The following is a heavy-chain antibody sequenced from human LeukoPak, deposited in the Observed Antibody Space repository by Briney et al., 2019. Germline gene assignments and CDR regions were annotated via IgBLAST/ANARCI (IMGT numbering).Heavy chain of an antibody. D-gene: IGHD3-22*01. Sequence: GGSLRLSCAASGSTFDDYAMHWVRQAPGKGLEWVSGISWNSGSIGYADSVKGRFTISRDNAKNSLYLQMNSLRAEDTALYYCAKDHYYYDSSGYLDYWGQGTLVTVSS. CDR3: AKDHYYYDSSGYLDY. V-gene: IGHV3-9*01. CDR1: GSTFDDYA. J-gene: IGHJ4*02. CDR2: ISWNSGSI.